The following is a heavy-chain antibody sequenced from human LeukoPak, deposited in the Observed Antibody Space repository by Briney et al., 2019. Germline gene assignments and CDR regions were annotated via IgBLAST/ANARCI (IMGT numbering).Heavy chain of an antibody. CDR3: ARGRRKRGLSTVTKGWFDP. CDR1: GVSISSSNSY. Sequence: PSETLSLTCTVSGVSISSSNSYWGWIRQPPGKGLEWIGEINHSGSTNYNPSLKSRVTISVDTSKNQFSLKLSSVTAADTAVYYCARGRRKRGLSTVTKGWFDPWGQGTLVTVSS. J-gene: IGHJ5*02. CDR2: INHSGST. D-gene: IGHD4-17*01. V-gene: IGHV4-39*07.